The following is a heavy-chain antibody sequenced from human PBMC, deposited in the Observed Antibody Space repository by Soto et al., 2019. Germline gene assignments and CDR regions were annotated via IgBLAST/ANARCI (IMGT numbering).Heavy chain of an antibody. Sequence: GGSLRLSCAASGFTFSNAWMSWVRQAPGKGLEWVGRIKSKTDGGTTDYAAPVKGGFTISRDDSKNTLYLQMNSLKTEDTAVYYCTTDRMAAYYGMDVWGQGTTVTVSS. J-gene: IGHJ6*02. V-gene: IGHV3-15*01. CDR2: IKSKTDGGTT. CDR1: GFTFSNAW. D-gene: IGHD6-19*01. CDR3: TTDRMAAYYGMDV.